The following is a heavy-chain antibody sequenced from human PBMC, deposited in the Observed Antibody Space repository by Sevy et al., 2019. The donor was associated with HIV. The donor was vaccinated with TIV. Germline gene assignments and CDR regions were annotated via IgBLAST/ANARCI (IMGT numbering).Heavy chain of an antibody. J-gene: IGHJ3*02. CDR3: AKGGSTSGIDAFDI. CDR2: ISWNSGSI. V-gene: IGHV3-9*01. D-gene: IGHD2-2*01. CDR1: GFTFDDYA. Sequence: GGSLRLSCAASGFTFDDYAMHWVRQAPGKGLEWVSGISWNSGSIGYADSVKGRFTISRDNAKNSLYLQMNSLRAADTALYYWAKGGSTSGIDAFDIWGQGTMVTVSS.